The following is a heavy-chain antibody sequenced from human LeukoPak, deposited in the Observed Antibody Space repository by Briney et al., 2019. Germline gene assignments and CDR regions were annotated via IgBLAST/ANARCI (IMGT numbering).Heavy chain of an antibody. V-gene: IGHV3-9*03. D-gene: IGHD3-10*01. Sequence: GRSLRLSCAASGFTFDDYAMHWVRQAPGKGLEWVSGISWNSDSIGYADSVKGRFTISRDNAKNSLYLQMNSLRAEDMALYYCAKDSLVRGVNYAFDIWGQGTMVTVSS. CDR3: AKDSLVRGVNYAFDI. CDR2: ISWNSDSI. J-gene: IGHJ3*02. CDR1: GFTFDDYA.